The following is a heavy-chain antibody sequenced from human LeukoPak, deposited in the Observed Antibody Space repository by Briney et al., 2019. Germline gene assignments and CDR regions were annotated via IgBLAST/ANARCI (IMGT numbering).Heavy chain of an antibody. CDR2: ISYDGSNK. CDR1: GFTFSSYA. Sequence: GGSLRLSCAASGFTFSSYAMHWVRQAPGKGLEWVAVISYDGSNKYYADPVKGRFTISRDNSKNTLYLQMNSLRAEDTAVYYCARVGYYGSGSPQAYYYYYGMDVWGQGTTVTVSS. J-gene: IGHJ6*02. V-gene: IGHV3-30-3*01. D-gene: IGHD3-10*01. CDR3: ARVGYYGSGSPQAYYYYYGMDV.